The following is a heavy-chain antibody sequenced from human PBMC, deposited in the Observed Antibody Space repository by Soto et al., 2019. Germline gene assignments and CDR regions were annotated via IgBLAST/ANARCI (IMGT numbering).Heavy chain of an antibody. Sequence: SETLSLTCAVYGGSFSGYYWSWIRQPPGKGLEWIGEINHSGSTNYNPSLKSRVTISVDTSKNQFSLKLSSVTAADTAVYYCARGQADSSSPDSLGWFDPWGQGTLVTVSS. D-gene: IGHD6-13*01. CDR1: GGSFSGYY. CDR2: INHSGST. V-gene: IGHV4-34*01. J-gene: IGHJ5*02. CDR3: ARGQADSSSPDSLGWFDP.